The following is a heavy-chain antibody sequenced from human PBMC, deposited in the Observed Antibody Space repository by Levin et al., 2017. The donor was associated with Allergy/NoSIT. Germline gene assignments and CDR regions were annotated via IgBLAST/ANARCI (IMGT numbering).Heavy chain of an antibody. J-gene: IGHJ6*02. D-gene: IGHD3-10*01. CDR2: VFSGGTT. CDR1: GASISSNNFY. CDR3: ARDRVRGLISFYGLDV. Sequence: RPSETLSLTCTVSGASISSNNFYGAWIRRPPGRGLEWIGTVFSGGTTFYNPSLKGRVTISGDTSKNQFSLKLTSVTAADTAVYYCARDRVRGLISFYGLDVWGHGTTVTVSS. V-gene: IGHV4-39*07.